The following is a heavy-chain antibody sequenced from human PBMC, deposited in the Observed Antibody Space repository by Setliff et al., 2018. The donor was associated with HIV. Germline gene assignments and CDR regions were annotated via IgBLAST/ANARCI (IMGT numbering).Heavy chain of an antibody. J-gene: IGHJ6*03. CDR1: GYIFSTYG. V-gene: IGHV1-18*01. CDR3: AKTTPQPHYYYYVDV. D-gene: IGHD4-17*01. Sequence: GASVKVSCKASGYIFSTYGISWVRQAPGQGLEWMGWISASNGNTNYAQKVQGRVTLTTDTSTNTAYMELRSLRSDDAAVYYCAKTTPQPHYYYYVDVWGKGTTVTVSS. CDR2: ISASNGNT.